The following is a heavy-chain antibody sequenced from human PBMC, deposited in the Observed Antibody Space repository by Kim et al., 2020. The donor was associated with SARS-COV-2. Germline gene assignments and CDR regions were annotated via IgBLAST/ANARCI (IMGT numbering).Heavy chain of an antibody. D-gene: IGHD6-25*01. V-gene: IGHV2-5*01. J-gene: IGHJ5*02. CDR3: AHRQEYSSGWFDP. Sequence: YSPPLKGRLTITKDTSKNQVVLTMTNMDPVDTATYYCAHRQEYSSGWFDPWGQGTLVTVSS.